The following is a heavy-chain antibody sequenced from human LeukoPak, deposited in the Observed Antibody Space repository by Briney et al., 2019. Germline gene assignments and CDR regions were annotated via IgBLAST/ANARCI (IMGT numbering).Heavy chain of an antibody. D-gene: IGHD6-13*01. Sequence: GSLRLSCAASGFTVSSNYMSWVRQAPGKGLEWVSVIYSGGSTYYADSVKGRFTISRDNSKNTLYLQMNSLRAEDTAVYYCARDPVAAAGTFDYWGQGTLVTVSS. J-gene: IGHJ4*02. V-gene: IGHV3-53*01. CDR1: GFTVSSNY. CDR3: ARDPVAAAGTFDY. CDR2: IYSGGST.